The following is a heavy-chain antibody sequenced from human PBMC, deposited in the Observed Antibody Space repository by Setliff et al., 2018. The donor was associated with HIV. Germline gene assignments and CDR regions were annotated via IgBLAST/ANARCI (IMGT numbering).Heavy chain of an antibody. CDR3: ARERTTLTPHGLGYMDV. J-gene: IGHJ6*03. CDR2: IIPILGIA. D-gene: IGHD4-4*01. V-gene: IGHV1-69*10. Sequence: GASVKVSCKASGDTFSSYAISWVRQAPGQGLEWMGGIIPILGIANYAQKFQDRVTITADKSTDTAYMELSSLRSEDTAVYYCARERTTLTPHGLGYMDVWGKGTTVTVSS. CDR1: GDTFSSYA.